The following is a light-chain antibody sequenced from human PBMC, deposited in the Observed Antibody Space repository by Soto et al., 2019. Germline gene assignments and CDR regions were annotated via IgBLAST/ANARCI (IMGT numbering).Light chain of an antibody. CDR2: EVS. CDR1: QSLLHITGEPF. CDR3: MQSTQLPPT. V-gene: IGKV2D-29*02. Sequence: DVVMTQTPLSLSVAPGQPASISCKSSQSLLHITGEPFLFWYLQKPGQSPQLLIYEVSTRVSGVPDRFSGSGSGTDFTLEISRVETDDVGIYYCMQSTQLPPTFGQGKQLGIE. J-gene: IGKJ5*01.